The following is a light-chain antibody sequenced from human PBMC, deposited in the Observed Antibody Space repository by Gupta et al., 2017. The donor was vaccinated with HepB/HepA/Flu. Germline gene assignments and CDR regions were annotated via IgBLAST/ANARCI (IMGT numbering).Light chain of an antibody. Sequence: EIVLTQPPGPLSLSPVERATLSCRASQSIARNFLTWYQQKPGQAPRLLIYGASNWATGVPDRFSASGSGTDFTLNISGLEPEDFGYYYCQQYGTSPVTFGQGTKVENK. V-gene: IGKV3-20*01. J-gene: IGKJ1*01. CDR2: GAS. CDR1: QSIARNF. CDR3: QQYGTSPVT.